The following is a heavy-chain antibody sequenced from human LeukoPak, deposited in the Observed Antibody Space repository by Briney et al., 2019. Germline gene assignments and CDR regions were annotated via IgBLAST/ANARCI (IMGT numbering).Heavy chain of an antibody. Sequence: PGGSLRLSCAASGFTFSSYGMHWVRQAPGKGLEWVAVIWYDGSNKYYADSVKGRFTISRDSSKNTLYLQMNSLRAEDTAVYYCARDTLEAYFDYWGQGTLVTVSS. J-gene: IGHJ4*02. V-gene: IGHV3-33*01. CDR2: IWYDGSNK. CDR3: ARDTLEAYFDY. CDR1: GFTFSSYG.